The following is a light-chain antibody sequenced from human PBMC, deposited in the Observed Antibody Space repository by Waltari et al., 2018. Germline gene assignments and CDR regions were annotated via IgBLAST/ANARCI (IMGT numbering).Light chain of an antibody. CDR3: MEALQSVT. J-gene: IGKJ5*01. Sequence: DIVMTKSPLSLPVTPGEPASISCRSSQSPLHSNGYNYLDWYLQKPGQSPQILIYLGSNRASGVPDRFSGSGSGTDFTLKISRVEAEDAGVYYCMEALQSVTFGQGTRLEIK. CDR2: LGS. V-gene: IGKV2-28*01. CDR1: QSPLHSNGYNY.